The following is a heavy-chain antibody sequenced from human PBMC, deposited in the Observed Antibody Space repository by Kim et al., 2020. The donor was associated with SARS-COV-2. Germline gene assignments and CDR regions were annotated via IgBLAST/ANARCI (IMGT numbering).Heavy chain of an antibody. J-gene: IGHJ5*02. CDR1: GGSFSGYY. Sequence: SETLSLTCAVYGGSFSGYYWSWIRQPPGKGLEWIGEINHSGSTNYNPSLKSRVTISVDTSKNQFSLKLSSVTAADTAVYYCARGRDYYGSGSYYKYNWFDPWGQGTLVTVSS. V-gene: IGHV4-34*01. CDR2: INHSGST. D-gene: IGHD3-10*01. CDR3: ARGRDYYGSGSYYKYNWFDP.